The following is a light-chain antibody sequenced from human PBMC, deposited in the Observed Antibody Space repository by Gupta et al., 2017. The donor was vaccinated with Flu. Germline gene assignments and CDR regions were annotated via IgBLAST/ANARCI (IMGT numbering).Light chain of an antibody. Sequence: QSALTQPASVSGSPGPSITISCTGTSSDVGGYNYVSWYQQHPGKAHKLIIYEVSNRPSGVSNLFSGSKSGTTASLTISGLQAEDDDYYYCSSYTSSSLVFGTGTKVTVL. CDR3: SSYTSSSLV. V-gene: IGLV2-14*01. J-gene: IGLJ1*01. CDR1: SSDVGGYNY. CDR2: EVS.